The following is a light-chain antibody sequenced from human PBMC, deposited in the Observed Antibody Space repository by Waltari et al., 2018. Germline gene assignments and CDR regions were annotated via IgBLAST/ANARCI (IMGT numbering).Light chain of an antibody. Sequence: QSALTQPPSASGSPGQSVTISCTGTSSDVGGYNYVSWYQQHPGKAPKLIISEVNKRPSRVPDRFSASKPGNTASLTVSGLQADDESDYYCSSYSGSNNLGVFGGGTKLTVL. CDR3: SSYSGSNNLGV. J-gene: IGLJ2*01. V-gene: IGLV2-8*01. CDR2: EVN. CDR1: SSDVGGYNY.